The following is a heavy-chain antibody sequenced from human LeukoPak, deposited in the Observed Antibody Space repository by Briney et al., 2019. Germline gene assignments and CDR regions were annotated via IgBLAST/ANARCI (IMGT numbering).Heavy chain of an antibody. CDR1: GFTFSSYG. D-gene: IGHD3-22*01. Sequence: GRSLRLSCAASGFTFSSYGMHWVRQAPGKGLGWVAVIWYDGSNKYYADSVKGRFTISRGNSKNTLYLQMNSLRAEDTAVYYCAKDINYDSSGYFIDYWGQGTLVTVSS. V-gene: IGHV3-33*06. CDR3: AKDINYDSSGYFIDY. J-gene: IGHJ4*02. CDR2: IWYDGSNK.